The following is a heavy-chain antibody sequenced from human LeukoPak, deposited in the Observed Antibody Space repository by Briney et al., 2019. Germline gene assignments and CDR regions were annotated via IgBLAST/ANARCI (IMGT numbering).Heavy chain of an antibody. J-gene: IGHJ4*02. CDR1: GYTFTGYY. CDR2: INPNSGGT. Sequence: ASVKVSCKASGYTFTGYYMHWVRQAPGQGLEWMGRINPNSGGTNYAQKFQGRVTMTRDTSISTAYMELSRLRSDDTAVYYCARDGSYDFWSGYYTLWASEEPSDYWGQGTLVTVSS. CDR3: ARDGSYDFWSGYYTLWASEEPSDY. V-gene: IGHV1-2*06. D-gene: IGHD3-3*01.